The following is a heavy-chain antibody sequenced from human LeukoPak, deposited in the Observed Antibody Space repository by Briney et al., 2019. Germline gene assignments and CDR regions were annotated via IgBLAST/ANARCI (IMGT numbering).Heavy chain of an antibody. CDR3: ARVPAYSSSWYYVDY. V-gene: IGHV4-61*01. D-gene: IGHD6-13*01. J-gene: IGHJ4*02. CDR2: IYYSGST. CDR1: GGSVSSGSHY. Sequence: PSETLSLTCTVSGGSVSSGSHYWSWIRQPPGKGLEWIGYIYYSGSTNYNPSLKSRVTISVDTSKNQFSLKLSSVTAADTAVYYCARVPAYSSSWYYVDYWGQGTLVTVSS.